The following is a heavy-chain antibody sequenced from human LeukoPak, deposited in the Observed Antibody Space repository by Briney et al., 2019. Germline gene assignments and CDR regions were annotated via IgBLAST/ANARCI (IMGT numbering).Heavy chain of an antibody. Sequence: PGGSLRLSCAVSGFIFTNYAMSWVRQAPGKGLEWASVIIGSSGSTFYADSVKGRFTISRDKSKNTLYLQMNSLRAEDTAVYYCAKGGYDYVEMGYFDYWGQGTLVTVSS. V-gene: IGHV3-23*01. CDR2: IIGSSGST. J-gene: IGHJ4*02. D-gene: IGHD5-12*01. CDR3: AKGGYDYVEMGYFDY. CDR1: GFIFTNYA.